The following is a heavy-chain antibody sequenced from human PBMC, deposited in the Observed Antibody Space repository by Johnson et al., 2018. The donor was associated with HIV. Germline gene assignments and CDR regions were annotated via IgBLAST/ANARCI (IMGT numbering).Heavy chain of an antibody. V-gene: IGHV3-30*18. J-gene: IGHJ3*02. CDR2: ISYDGNNK. CDR1: GFTFSGYG. CDR3: ANLGDYSGLNGFDI. Sequence: QVQLVESGGGAVQPGKSLRLSCAASGFTFSGYGMHWVRQAPGKGLEWVAVISYDGNNKYYADSVKGRFTVSSDNSQNTLYLQINTLRTEDTAVYYCANLGDYSGLNGFDIWGQGTMVTVSS. D-gene: IGHD4/OR15-4a*01.